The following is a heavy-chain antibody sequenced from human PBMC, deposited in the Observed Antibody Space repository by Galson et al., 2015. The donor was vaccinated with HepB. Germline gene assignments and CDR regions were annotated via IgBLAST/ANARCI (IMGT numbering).Heavy chain of an antibody. J-gene: IGHJ4*02. Sequence: SLRLSCATSGFTFGDYAMSWVRQAPGKGLEWVGFIRSKAYGGTTECAASVKGRFTISRDDSESIAYLQMNSLKTEDAAVYFCTRGGGWEQIVYWGQGTLVTVSS. CDR1: GFTFGDYA. D-gene: IGHD1-26*01. CDR2: IRSKAYGGTT. V-gene: IGHV3-49*04. CDR3: TRGGGWEQIVY.